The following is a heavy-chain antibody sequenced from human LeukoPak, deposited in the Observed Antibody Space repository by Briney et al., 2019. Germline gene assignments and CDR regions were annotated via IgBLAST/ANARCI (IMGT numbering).Heavy chain of an antibody. D-gene: IGHD3-9*01. Sequence: PGGSLRLSCAASGFTFSDYYMSWIRQAPGKGLEWVSYISSSGSTIYYADSVKGRFTISRDNAKNSLYLQMNSLRAEDTAVYYCARDGQGFDWLLYEGASYYFDYWGQGTLVTVSS. J-gene: IGHJ4*02. CDR1: GFTFSDYY. CDR3: ARDGQGFDWLLYEGASYYFDY. V-gene: IGHV3-11*04. CDR2: ISSSGSTI.